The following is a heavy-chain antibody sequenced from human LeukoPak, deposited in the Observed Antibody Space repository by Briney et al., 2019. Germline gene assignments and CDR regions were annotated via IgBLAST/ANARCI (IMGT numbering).Heavy chain of an antibody. J-gene: IGHJ3*02. CDR1: GGSFSGYY. CDR3: ARDGIAVAAFDI. V-gene: IGHV3-7*03. CDR2: IKQDGSEK. Sequence: PSETLSLTCAVYGGSFSGYYWSWIRQPPGKGLEWVANIKQDGSEKYYVDSVKGRFTISRDNAKNSLYLQMNSLRAEDTAVYYCARDGIAVAAFDIWGQGTMVTVSS. D-gene: IGHD6-19*01.